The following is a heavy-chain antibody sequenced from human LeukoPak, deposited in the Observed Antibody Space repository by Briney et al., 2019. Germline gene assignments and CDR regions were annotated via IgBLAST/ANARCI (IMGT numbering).Heavy chain of an antibody. D-gene: IGHD2-8*01. CDR2: ISGSGGST. V-gene: IGHV3-23*01. CDR3: AKSLMGLAPVRYYYYYMDV. CDR1: GFTFSSYA. Sequence: GGSLRLSCAASGFTFSSYAMSWVRQAPGKGLEWVSAISGSGGSTYYADSVKGRFTISRDNSKNTLYLQMNSLRAEDTAVYYCAKSLMGLAPVRYYYYYMDVWGKGTTVTVSS. J-gene: IGHJ6*03.